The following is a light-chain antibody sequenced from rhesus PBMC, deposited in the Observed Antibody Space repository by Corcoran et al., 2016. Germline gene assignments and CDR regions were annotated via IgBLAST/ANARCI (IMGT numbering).Light chain of an antibody. J-gene: IGKJ3*01. CDR2: DAS. CDR3: QQYLDWNT. CDR1: QSVSSN. V-gene: IGKV3-35*01. Sequence: DIVMTQSPVTLSLSPGQRATLSCRASQSVSSNLAWYHQKPGQPPRLVIFDASNRATGIPDRFNGSGSGTDVTLTVNTLEAEDAGIYYCQQYLDWNTFGPGTKLDIK.